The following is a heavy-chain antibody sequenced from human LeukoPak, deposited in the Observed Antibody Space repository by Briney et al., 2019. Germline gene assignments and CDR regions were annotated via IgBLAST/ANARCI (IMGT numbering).Heavy chain of an antibody. J-gene: IGHJ4*02. CDR3: AADYYYDSSGYFPPGGY. CDR1: GFTFTSSA. CDR2: IVVGSGNT. Sequence: SAKVSCKASGFTFTSSAMQWVRQARGQRLEWIGWIVVGSGNTNYAQKFQERVTITRDMSTSTAYMELSSLRSEDTAVYYCAADYYYDSSGYFPPGGYWGQGTLVTVSS. V-gene: IGHV1-58*02. D-gene: IGHD3-22*01.